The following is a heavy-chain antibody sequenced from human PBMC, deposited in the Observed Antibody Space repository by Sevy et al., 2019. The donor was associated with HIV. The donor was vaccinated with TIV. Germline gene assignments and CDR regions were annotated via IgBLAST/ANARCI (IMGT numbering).Heavy chain of an antibody. CDR2: FGAYNGNT. D-gene: IGHD1-26*01. V-gene: IGHV1-18*01. CDR3: ARCLGGLRPWEYNWFDP. Sequence: ASVKVPCKASGYNFMSYGISWVRQAPGQGLEWMGWFGAYNGNTKIAEKLQGRVTMTTDTSTSTAYMELRSLRSDDTAVYYCARCLGGLRPWEYNWFDPWGQGTLVTVSS. CDR1: GYNFMSYG. J-gene: IGHJ5*02.